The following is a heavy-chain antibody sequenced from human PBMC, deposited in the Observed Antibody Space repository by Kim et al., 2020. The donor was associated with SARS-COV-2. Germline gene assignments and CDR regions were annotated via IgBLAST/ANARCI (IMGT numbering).Heavy chain of an antibody. CDR2: IYYSGST. D-gene: IGHD2-2*01. V-gene: IGHV4-59*01. J-gene: IGHJ3*02. CDR1: GGSISSYY. CDR3: ARADLGYCSSTSCYAGAFDI. Sequence: SETLSLTCTVSGGSISSYYWSWIRQPPGKGLEWIGYIYYSGSTNYNPSLKSRVTISVDTSKNQFSLKLSSVTAADTAVYYCARADLGYCSSTSCYAGAFDIWDQGTMVTVSS.